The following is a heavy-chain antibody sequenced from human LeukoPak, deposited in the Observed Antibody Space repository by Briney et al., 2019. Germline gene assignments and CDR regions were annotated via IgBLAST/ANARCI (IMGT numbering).Heavy chain of an antibody. CDR2: ISYDGSNK. V-gene: IGHV3-30-3*01. J-gene: IGHJ4*02. Sequence: GRSLRLSCAASGFTFSSYAMHWVRQAPGKGLEWVAVISYDGSNKYYADSVKGRFTISRDNSKNTLYLQMNSLRAEDTAVYYCARARGYSYFDYWGQGTLVTVSS. CDR1: GFTFSSYA. D-gene: IGHD5-18*01. CDR3: ARARGYSYFDY.